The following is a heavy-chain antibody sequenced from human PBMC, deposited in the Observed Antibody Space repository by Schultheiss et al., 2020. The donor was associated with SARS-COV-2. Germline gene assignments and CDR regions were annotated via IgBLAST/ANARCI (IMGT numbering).Heavy chain of an antibody. V-gene: IGHV4-59*01. CDR2: IYYSGST. CDR1: GGSISSYY. D-gene: IGHD2-8*01. Sequence: SETLSLTCTVSGGSISSYYWSWIRQPPGKGLEWIGYIYYSGSTNYNPSLKSRVTISVDTSKNQFSLKLSSVTAADTAVYYCARDMLDQAFYYYYGMDVWGQGTTVTVSS. J-gene: IGHJ6*02. CDR3: ARDMLDQAFYYYYGMDV.